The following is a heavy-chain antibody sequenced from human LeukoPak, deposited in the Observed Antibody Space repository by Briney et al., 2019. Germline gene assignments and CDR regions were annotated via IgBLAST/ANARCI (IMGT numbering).Heavy chain of an antibody. J-gene: IGHJ4*02. CDR1: GGTFSSYA. CDR2: IIPIFGTA. D-gene: IGHD4-17*01. CDR3: ARRDDYGDHFDY. Sequence: ASVKVPCKASGGTFSSYAISWVRQAPGQGLEWMGGIIPIFGTANYAQKFQGRVTITADESTSTAYMELSSLRSEDTAVYYCARRDDYGDHFDYWGQGTLVTVSS. V-gene: IGHV1-69*13.